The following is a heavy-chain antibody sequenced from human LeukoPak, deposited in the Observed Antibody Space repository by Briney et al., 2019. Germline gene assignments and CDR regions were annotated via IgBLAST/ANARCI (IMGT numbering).Heavy chain of an antibody. CDR2: ISDSGGST. CDR3: VRQMIVVVYGFDI. CDR1: GFTFSSYA. D-gene: IGHD3-22*01. J-gene: IGHJ3*02. Sequence: GGSLRLSCAVSGFTFSSYAMSWVRQAPGKGLEWVSVISDSGGSTYYADSVKGRFTISRDNSKNTLYLQMNSLRAEDTAVYYCVRQMIVVVYGFDIWGQGTMVTVSS. V-gene: IGHV3-23*01.